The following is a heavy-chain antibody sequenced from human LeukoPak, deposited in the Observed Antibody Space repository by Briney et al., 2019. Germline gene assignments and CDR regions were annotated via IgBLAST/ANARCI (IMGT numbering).Heavy chain of an antibody. J-gene: IGHJ4*02. V-gene: IGHV1-2*02. CDR3: ARVVRDIVVVTATFDY. Sequence: GASVKVSCKASGYTFTGYYMHWVRQAPGQGLEWMGWINPNSGGTNYAQKFQGRVTMTRDTSISTAYMELSRLRSDDTAVYYCARVVRDIVVVTATFDYWGQGTLVTVSS. CDR1: GYTFTGYY. D-gene: IGHD2-21*02. CDR2: INPNSGGT.